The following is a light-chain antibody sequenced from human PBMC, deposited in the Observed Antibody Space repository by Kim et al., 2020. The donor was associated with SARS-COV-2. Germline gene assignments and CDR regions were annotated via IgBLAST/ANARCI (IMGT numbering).Light chain of an antibody. V-gene: IGKV3-11*01. CDR3: QQRKLWPVT. CDR1: HNINAY. J-gene: IGKJ5*01. Sequence: LSPGGRATLSCRASHNINAYLAWYQQKPGQSPRLIIYDASNRVTGVPARFAGSGFETDFTLTISSLEPEDFAVYFCQQRKLWPVTFGQGTRLEIK. CDR2: DAS.